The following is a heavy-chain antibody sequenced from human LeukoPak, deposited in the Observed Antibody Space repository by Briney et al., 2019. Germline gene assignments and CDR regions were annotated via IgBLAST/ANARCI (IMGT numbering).Heavy chain of an antibody. D-gene: IGHD3-22*01. Sequence: SQTLSLTCTVSGGSISSGGYYWSWIRQPPGKGLEWIGYIYYSGSTYYNSSLKSRVTISVDTSKNQFSLKLSSVTAATTAVYYCARETRGANVSSGNYHRYFDYGAKGTLAT. CDR2: IYYSGST. V-gene: IGHV4-31*03. J-gene: IGHJ4*02. CDR3: ARETRGANVSSGNYHRYFDY. CDR1: GGSISSGGYY.